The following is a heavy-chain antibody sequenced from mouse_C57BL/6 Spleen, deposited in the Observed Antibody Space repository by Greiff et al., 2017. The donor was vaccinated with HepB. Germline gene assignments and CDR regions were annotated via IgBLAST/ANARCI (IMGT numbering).Heavy chain of an antibody. J-gene: IGHJ3*01. D-gene: IGHD2-5*01. CDR2: IDPSDSYT. Sequence: QVQLKQPGAELVMPGASVKLSCKASGYTFTSYWMHWVKQRPGQGLEWIGEIDPSDSYTNYNQKFKGKSTLTVDKSSSTAYMQLSSLTSEDSAVYYCARGAYYSNSSFAYWGQGTLVTVSA. CDR1: GYTFTSYW. V-gene: IGHV1-69*01. CDR3: ARGAYYSNSSFAY.